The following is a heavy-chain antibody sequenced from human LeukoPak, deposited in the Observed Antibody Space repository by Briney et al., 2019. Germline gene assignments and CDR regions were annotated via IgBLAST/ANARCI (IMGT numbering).Heavy chain of an antibody. V-gene: IGHV5-51*01. J-gene: IGHJ3*02. D-gene: IGHD3-22*01. CDR3: ARLYYYDSSRGFDI. Sequence: HGESLKISCKGSGYSLTEYWIGWVRQMPGKGLEWMGIIYPGDSATKYSPYFQGQVTISADKSISTAYLQWSSLKASDTAMYYCARLYYYDSSRGFDIWGLGTMVTVSS. CDR1: GYSLTEYW. CDR2: IYPGDSAT.